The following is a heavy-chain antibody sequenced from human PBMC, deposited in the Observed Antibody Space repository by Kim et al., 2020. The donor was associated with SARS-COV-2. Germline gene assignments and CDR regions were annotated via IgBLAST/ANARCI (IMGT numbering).Heavy chain of an antibody. CDR3: TTSMIVVVKGRLDAFDI. CDR2: IKSKTDGGTT. CDR1: GFTFSNAW. J-gene: IGHJ3*02. D-gene: IGHD3-22*01. V-gene: IGHV3-15*01. Sequence: GGSLRLSCAASGFTFSNAWMSWVRQAPGKGLEWVGRIKSKTDGGTTDYAAPVKGRFTISRDDSKNTLYLQMNSLKTKDTAVYYCTTSMIVVVKGRLDAFDIWGQGTMVTVSS.